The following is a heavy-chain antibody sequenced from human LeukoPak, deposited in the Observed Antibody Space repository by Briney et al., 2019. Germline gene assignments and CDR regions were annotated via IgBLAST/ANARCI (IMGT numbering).Heavy chain of an antibody. Sequence: GGSLRLSCAASGFTFSSYSMNWVRQAPGKGLEWVSSISSSSSYIYYADSVKGRFTISRDNAKNSLYLQMNSLRAEDTAVYYCARDGFDSSGYQISGRAIDYWGQGTLVTVSS. CDR2: ISSSSSYI. CDR3: ARDGFDSSGYQISGRAIDY. V-gene: IGHV3-21*04. J-gene: IGHJ4*02. CDR1: GFTFSSYS. D-gene: IGHD3-22*01.